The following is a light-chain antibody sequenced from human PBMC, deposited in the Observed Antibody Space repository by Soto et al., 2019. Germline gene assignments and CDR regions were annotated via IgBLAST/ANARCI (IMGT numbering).Light chain of an antibody. V-gene: IGKV3-11*01. CDR2: DAY. CDR3: QQRHMWPIT. CDR1: ESVFSN. Sequence: EIVMTQSPATLSVSPWEIATPSCRAMESVFSNLAWYQQKPGQAPRLLIYDAYNRATGIPPRFSGSGSGTDFTLTISSLEPEDSAVYYCQQRHMWPITFGQGTRLEIK. J-gene: IGKJ5*01.